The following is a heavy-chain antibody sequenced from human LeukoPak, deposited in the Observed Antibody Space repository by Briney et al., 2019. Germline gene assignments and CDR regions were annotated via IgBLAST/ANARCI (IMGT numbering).Heavy chain of an antibody. D-gene: IGHD2-2*02. V-gene: IGHV3-23*01. CDR2: ISGSGGST. CDR1: GFTFSDYA. CDR3: AKGYCSSTSCYIEDYYYMDV. J-gene: IGHJ6*03. Sequence: GGSLRLSCAASGFTFSDYAMTWVRQAPGKGLEWVSAISGSGGSTYYADSVKGRFTISRDNSKNTLYLQLNSLRAEDTAVYYCAKGYCSSTSCYIEDYYYMDVWGKGTTVTVSS.